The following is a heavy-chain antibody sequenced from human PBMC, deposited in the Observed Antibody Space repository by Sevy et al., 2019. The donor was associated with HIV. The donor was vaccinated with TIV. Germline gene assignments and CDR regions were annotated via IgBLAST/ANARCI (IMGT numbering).Heavy chain of an antibody. D-gene: IGHD1-7*01. V-gene: IGHV4-4*07. CDR1: GGSISSYY. Sequence: SETLSLTCTVSGGSISSYYWSWIRQPAGKGLEWIGRIYTSGSTNYNPALKSRVTMSVDTSKNQFSLKLSSVTAADTAVYYCAIDRSLELPYYGMDVWGQGTTVTVSS. CDR3: AIDRSLELPYYGMDV. CDR2: IYTSGST. J-gene: IGHJ6*02.